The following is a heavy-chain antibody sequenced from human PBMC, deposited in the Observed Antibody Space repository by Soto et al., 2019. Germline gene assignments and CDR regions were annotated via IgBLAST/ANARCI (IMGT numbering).Heavy chain of an antibody. CDR3: ADGGEWSFNFEY. Sequence: EVQLLETGGGLVQPGGSLRLSCAASGFSFSSYAMSWVRQAPGKGLEWVSAISGSGANTYYADSVKGRFTISRDNSKNMLYLQMNNLRVEDWAIYYCADGGEWSFNFEYRGRGTLVTVFS. V-gene: IGHV3-23*01. J-gene: IGHJ4*02. D-gene: IGHD3-3*01. CDR2: ISGSGANT. CDR1: GFSFSSYA.